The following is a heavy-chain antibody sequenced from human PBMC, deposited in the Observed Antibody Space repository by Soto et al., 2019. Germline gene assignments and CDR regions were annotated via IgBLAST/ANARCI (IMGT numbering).Heavy chain of an antibody. Sequence: EVQLVESGGDLVQPGRSLRLSCAASGFLVSSNYMSWVRQAPGKGLEWVSDIYSGSNTHYADSVKGRFTISRDNSKNTLYLQMNSLRAEDTAVYFCARGYRVEGAYGAGAFFDYWGQGTLVTVSS. J-gene: IGHJ4*02. CDR2: IYSGSNT. D-gene: IGHD1-26*01. CDR1: GFLVSSNY. V-gene: IGHV3-66*01. CDR3: ARGYRVEGAYGAGAFFDY.